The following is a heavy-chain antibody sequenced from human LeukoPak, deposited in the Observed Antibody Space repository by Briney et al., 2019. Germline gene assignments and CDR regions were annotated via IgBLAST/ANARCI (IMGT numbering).Heavy chain of an antibody. D-gene: IGHD6-6*01. CDR1: GFTVSSNY. J-gene: IGHJ4*02. Sequence: GGSLRLSCAASGFTVSSNYMSWVRQAPGKGLEWVSVIYSGGSTYYADSVKGRFTISRDHSKNTLYLQMNSLRDEDTAVYYCAIGSSSSAPDYWGQGTLVTVSS. V-gene: IGHV3-53*01. CDR3: AIGSSSSAPDY. CDR2: IYSGGST.